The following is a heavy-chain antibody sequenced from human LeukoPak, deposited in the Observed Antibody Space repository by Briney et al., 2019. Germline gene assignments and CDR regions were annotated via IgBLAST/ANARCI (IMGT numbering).Heavy chain of an antibody. CDR2: INPKRGDT. D-gene: IGHD4-11*01. Sequence: ASVKVSCKSSGYTFIDHYMHWVRQAPGQGLEWMGWINPKRGDTNYPQKFQGRVTMTRDTSISTVYMELSSLTSDDTALYYCVPEGQYYYYLDVWGKGTTVIVSS. V-gene: IGHV1-2*02. J-gene: IGHJ6*03. CDR1: GYTFIDHY. CDR3: VPEGQYYYYLDV.